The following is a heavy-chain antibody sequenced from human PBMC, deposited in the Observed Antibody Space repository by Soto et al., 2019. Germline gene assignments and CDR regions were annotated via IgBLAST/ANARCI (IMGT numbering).Heavy chain of an antibody. CDR1: GASISSTSSGDW. J-gene: IGHJ4*02. V-gene: IGHV4-4*02. CDR3: AKMVGTTLVDY. D-gene: IGHD1-26*01. Sequence: QVQLQESGPGLVKPSGTLSLTCTVSGASISSTSSGDWWSWVRQPPGKGLEWIGEIHHSGNSNYNPSLKSRVTMSVDKSKNQFSLRLSSVTAADPAVYYCAKMVGTTLVDYWGQGTLVTVSS. CDR2: IHHSGNS.